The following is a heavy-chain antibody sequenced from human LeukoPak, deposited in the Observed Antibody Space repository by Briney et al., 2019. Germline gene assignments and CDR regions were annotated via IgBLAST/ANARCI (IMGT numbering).Heavy chain of an antibody. CDR1: GGSISSYY. V-gene: IGHV4-59*12. CDR2: IYYSGST. J-gene: IGHJ3*02. Sequence: SETLSLTCTVSGGSISSYYWSWIRQPPGKGLEWIGYIYYSGSTNYNPSLKSRVTISVDTSKNQFSLKLSSVTAADTAVYYCARVGGGSIAVVRRAFDAFDIWGQGTIVTVSS. CDR3: ARVGGGSIAVVRRAFDAFDI. D-gene: IGHD2-15*01.